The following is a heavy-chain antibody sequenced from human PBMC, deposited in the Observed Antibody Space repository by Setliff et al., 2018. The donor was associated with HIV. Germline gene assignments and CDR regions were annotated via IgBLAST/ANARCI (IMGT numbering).Heavy chain of an antibody. D-gene: IGHD3-10*01. CDR3: ARVQRVGSVEGYFDY. CDR2: IYPSDSDT. J-gene: IGHJ4*02. V-gene: IGHV5-51*01. CDR1: GYNFNNYW. Sequence: PGESLKISCRGFGYNFNNYWIDWVRQMPGKGLEWMGTIYPSDSDTKYNPSFQGHVSISADRSIGTTYLQWSSLRASDTAMYYCARVQRVGSVEGYFDYWGQGTLVTVSS.